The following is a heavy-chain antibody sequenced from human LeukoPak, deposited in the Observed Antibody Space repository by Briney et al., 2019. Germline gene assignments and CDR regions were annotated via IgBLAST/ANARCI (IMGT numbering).Heavy chain of an antibody. CDR1: GFTFSSYS. CDR2: ISSXXSXX. J-gene: IGHJ4*02. D-gene: IGHD5-18*01. CDR3: ARADSYGYYFDY. V-gene: IGHV3-21*01. Sequence: GGSLRLSCAASGFTFSSYSMNWVRQAPGKGLXXXSSISSXXSXXXYAXXXXXRXXIXXDNAKNSLYLQMNSLRAEDTAVYYCARADSYGYYFDYWGQGTLVTVSS.